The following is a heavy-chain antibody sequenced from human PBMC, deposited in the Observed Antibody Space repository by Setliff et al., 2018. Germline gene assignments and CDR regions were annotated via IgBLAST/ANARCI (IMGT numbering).Heavy chain of an antibody. J-gene: IGHJ6*03. CDR1: GYTFTGYY. V-gene: IGHV1-2*02. Sequence: ASVKVSCKASGYTFTGYYIHWVRQAPGQGLEYMGWINPNSGGTNYAPKFQGRVTMTRDTSISTVYMEVSRLRSDDSAVYFCARDGDILTTYYIYYYYMDVWGKGTTVTVSS. CDR2: INPNSGGT. CDR3: ARDGDILTTYYIYYYYMDV. D-gene: IGHD3-9*01.